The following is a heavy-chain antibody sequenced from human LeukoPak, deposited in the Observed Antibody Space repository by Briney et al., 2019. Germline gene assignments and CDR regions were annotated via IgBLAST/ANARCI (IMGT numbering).Heavy chain of an antibody. D-gene: IGHD6-6*01. Sequence: KTGGSLRLSCAASGFTFSSHTINWVRQAPGKGLEWVSSISGSGVSIQYADSVKGRFTISRDNAKNSVYLQLNSLRAEDTAVYYCARTRGSSSSYYYYGMDVWGQGTTVTVSS. CDR2: ISGSGVSI. V-gene: IGHV3-21*04. CDR3: ARTRGSSSSYYYYGMDV. CDR1: GFTFSSHT. J-gene: IGHJ6*02.